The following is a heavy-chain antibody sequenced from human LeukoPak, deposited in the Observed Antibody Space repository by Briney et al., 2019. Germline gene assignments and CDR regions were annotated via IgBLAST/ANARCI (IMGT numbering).Heavy chain of an antibody. Sequence: ASVKVSCKASGYTFTSYDINWVRQASGQGLEWMGWMNPNRGTPGFAQKFQGRITMTRDTSISTAYMELSSLRSEDTAVYYCARVFCSGGNCYRYFDYWGQGTLVTVSS. CDR1: GYTFTSYD. D-gene: IGHD2-15*01. CDR2: MNPNRGTP. J-gene: IGHJ4*02. CDR3: ARVFCSGGNCYRYFDY. V-gene: IGHV1-8*01.